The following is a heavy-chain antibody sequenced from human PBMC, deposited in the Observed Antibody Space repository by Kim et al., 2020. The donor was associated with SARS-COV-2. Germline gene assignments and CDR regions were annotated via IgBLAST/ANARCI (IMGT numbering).Heavy chain of an antibody. V-gene: IGHV4-61*01. CDR2: IYYSGST. D-gene: IGHD2-15*01. Sequence: SETLSLTCTVSGGSVSSGSYYWSWIRQPPGKGLEWIGYIYYSGSTNYNPSLKSRVTISVDTSKNQFSLKLSSVTAADTAVYYCARWWVLRQFDYWGQGTL. CDR3: ARWWVLRQFDY. CDR1: GGSVSSGSYY. J-gene: IGHJ4*02.